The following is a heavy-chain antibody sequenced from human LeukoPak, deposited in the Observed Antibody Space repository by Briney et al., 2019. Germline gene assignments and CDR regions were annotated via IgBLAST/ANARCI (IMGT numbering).Heavy chain of an antibody. CDR3: ARDLERATFRLGSYVMDV. V-gene: IGHV3-21*01. CDR1: GFTFSSYS. CDR2: ISSSSSYI. J-gene: IGHJ6*04. Sequence: PGGSLRLSCAASGFTFSSYSMTWVRQAPGKGLEWVSSISSSSSYIYYADSVKGRFIISRDNAKNSLYLQMNSLRAEDTAGYYIARDLERATFRLGSYVMDVWGKGPTVTVSS. D-gene: IGHD5-24*01.